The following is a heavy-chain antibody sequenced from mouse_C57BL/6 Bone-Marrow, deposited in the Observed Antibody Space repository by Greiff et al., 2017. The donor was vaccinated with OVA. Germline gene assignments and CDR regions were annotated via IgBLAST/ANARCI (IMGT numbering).Heavy chain of an antibody. Sequence: DVQLVESGGDLVKPGGSLKLSCAASGFTFSSYGMSWVRQTPDKRLEWVATISSGGSYTYYPDSVKGRFTISRDNAKNTLYLQMSSLKSEDTAMYYCARTAQATYAYWGQGTLVTVSA. CDR3: ARTAQATYAY. J-gene: IGHJ3*01. CDR2: ISSGGSYT. D-gene: IGHD3-2*02. CDR1: GFTFSSYG. V-gene: IGHV5-6*01.